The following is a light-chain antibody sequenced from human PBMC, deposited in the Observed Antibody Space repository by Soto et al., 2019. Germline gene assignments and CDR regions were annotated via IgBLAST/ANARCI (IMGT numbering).Light chain of an antibody. Sequence: EIVLTQSPGTLSLSPGERATLSCRASQGVSGSSLAWYQQKPGQAPRLLIYGASSRATGIPDRFSGSGSGTDFTLTISSLEPEDFAVYYCQQYGSSPLTFGRGTKVEIK. CDR2: GAS. V-gene: IGKV3-20*01. CDR1: QGVSGSS. J-gene: IGKJ4*01. CDR3: QQYGSSPLT.